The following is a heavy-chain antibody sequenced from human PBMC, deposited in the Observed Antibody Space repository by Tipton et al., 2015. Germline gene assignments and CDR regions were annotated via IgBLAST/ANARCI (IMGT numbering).Heavy chain of an antibody. D-gene: IGHD3-3*01. Sequence: TLSLTCSVSDVPITSGGSYWSWIRHRPGKGLEWIGTIYYSATTSYNPYLKSRMTISLDTSKNQFSLELSSATAADTAVYYCAKGRGTLLVVPEGYWGQGTLVTVSS. CDR1: DVPITSGGSY. CDR2: IYYSATT. J-gene: IGHJ4*02. CDR3: AKGRGTLLVVPEGY. V-gene: IGHV4-31*03.